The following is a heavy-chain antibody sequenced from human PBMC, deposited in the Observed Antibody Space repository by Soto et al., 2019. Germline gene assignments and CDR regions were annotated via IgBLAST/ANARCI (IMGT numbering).Heavy chain of an antibody. J-gene: IGHJ4*02. D-gene: IGHD6-13*01. CDR1: GLTFSSYA. CDR3: ATSWGDPLGHSSTWHNIY. V-gene: IGHV3-23*01. CDR2: ISGAGST. Sequence: GGSLRLSCAASGLTFSSYAMSWVRQAPGKGLEWVSTISGAGSTYYADSVKGRFTISRDNSKNTLYLQMNSLRVGDTAVYYCATSWGDPLGHSSTWHNIYWGQGTLVTVSS.